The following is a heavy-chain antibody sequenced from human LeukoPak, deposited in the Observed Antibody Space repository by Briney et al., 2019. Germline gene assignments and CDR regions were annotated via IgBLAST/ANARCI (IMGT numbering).Heavy chain of an antibody. Sequence: PGGSLRLSCAASGFAFSSYAMSWVRQAPGKGLEWVSAISGSGSTTYYTDSVKGRFTISRDNSKNTLYLQMSTLRAEDTAVYYCAKAAVPGSKYYFDYWGQGTLVTVSS. CDR1: GFAFSSYA. J-gene: IGHJ4*02. CDR3: AKAAVPGSKYYFDY. CDR2: ISGSGSTT. D-gene: IGHD3-10*01. V-gene: IGHV3-23*01.